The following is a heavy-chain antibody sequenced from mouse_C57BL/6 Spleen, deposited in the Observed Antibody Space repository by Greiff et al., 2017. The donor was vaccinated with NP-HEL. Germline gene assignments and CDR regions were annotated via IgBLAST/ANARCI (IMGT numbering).Heavy chain of an antibody. CDR3: ARSYGSQIPRYFDV. Sequence: VQLKESGSGLAKPSQTLSLTCSVTGYSITSDYWNWIRKFPGNKLEYMGYISYSGSTYYNPSLKSRISITRDTYKNQYYLQLNSVTTEDTATYYCARSYGSQIPRYFDVWGTGTTVTVSS. J-gene: IGHJ1*03. CDR2: ISYSGST. V-gene: IGHV3-8*01. CDR1: GYSITSDY. D-gene: IGHD1-1*01.